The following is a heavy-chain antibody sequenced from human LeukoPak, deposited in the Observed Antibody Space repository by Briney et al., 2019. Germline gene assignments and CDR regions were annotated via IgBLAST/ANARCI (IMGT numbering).Heavy chain of an antibody. CDR2: ITGSGGFT. J-gene: IGHJ4*02. V-gene: IGHV3-23*01. CDR1: GFTFSSYA. CDR3: VRSLDY. Sequence: GGSLRLSCAASGFTFSSYAMNWVRQAPGKGLEWVSVITGSGGFTQYADSVKGRFTISRDNSKNTVYLQMNSLRVEDTALYYCVRSLDYWGQGTLVTVSS.